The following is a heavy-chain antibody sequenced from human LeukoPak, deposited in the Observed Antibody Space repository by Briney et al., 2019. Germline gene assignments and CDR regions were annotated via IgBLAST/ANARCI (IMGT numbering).Heavy chain of an antibody. J-gene: IGHJ6*02. D-gene: IGHD3-10*01. CDR3: ATGRYYYYGMDV. V-gene: IGHV1-2*02. CDR2: INPNSGGT. CDR1: GYTFTSYG. Sequence: ASVKVSCKASGYTFTSYGISWVRQAPGQGLEWMGWINPNSGGTNYAQKFQGRVTMTRDTSISTAYMELSRLRSDDTAVYYCATGRYYYYGMDVWGQGTTVTVSS.